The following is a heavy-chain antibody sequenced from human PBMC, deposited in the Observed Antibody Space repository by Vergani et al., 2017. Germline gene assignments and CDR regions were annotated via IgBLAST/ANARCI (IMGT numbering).Heavy chain of an antibody. CDR1: GFTFSSYA. CDR3: AKEAGYDSSGYYHIDY. J-gene: IGHJ4*02. Sequence: EVQLVESGGVVVQPGGSLRLSCAASGFTFSSYAMSWVRQAPGKGLEWVSAISGSGGSTYYADSVKGRFTISRDNSKNTLYLQMNSLRAEDTAVYYCAKEAGYDSSGYYHIDYWGQGTLVTVSS. V-gene: IGHV3-23*04. D-gene: IGHD3-22*01. CDR2: ISGSGGST.